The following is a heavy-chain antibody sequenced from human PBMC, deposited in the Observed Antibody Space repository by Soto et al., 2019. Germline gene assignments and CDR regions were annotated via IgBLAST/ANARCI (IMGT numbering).Heavy chain of an antibody. J-gene: IGHJ4*02. Sequence: EVQVLESGGGLAQPGGSLRLSCAASGFTFNSYGMSWVRRAPGKGLEWVSAISGSGDLTYYADSVRGRFTISRDNSKNTLYLQMNSLRAEDTAIYYCAKFPRVAVHFLDYWGQGTLVTVSS. CDR2: ISGSGDLT. CDR3: AKFPRVAVHFLDY. CDR1: GFTFNSYG. D-gene: IGHD2-2*01. V-gene: IGHV3-23*01.